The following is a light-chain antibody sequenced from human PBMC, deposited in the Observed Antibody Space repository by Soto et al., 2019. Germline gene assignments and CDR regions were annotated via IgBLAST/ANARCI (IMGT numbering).Light chain of an antibody. J-gene: IGLJ7*01. CDR1: SSDVGGYNY. Sequence: QSALTQPPSASGSPGQSVTISCTGTSSDVGGYNYVSWYQQHPGKAPKLMIYEVSKRPSGVPDRFSGSKSGNTASLTVSGLQAEDEADYYCSSYTTGSTLYVFGGGTQLTVL. CDR3: SSYTTGSTLYV. V-gene: IGLV2-8*01. CDR2: EVS.